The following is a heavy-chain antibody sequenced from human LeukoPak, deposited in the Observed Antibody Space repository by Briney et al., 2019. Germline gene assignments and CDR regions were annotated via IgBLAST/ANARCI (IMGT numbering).Heavy chain of an antibody. CDR1: GFTFSSYS. V-gene: IGHV3-21*01. CDR3: AGDQVYAFWSGRFDYYYYYMDV. CDR2: ISSSSSYI. Sequence: GGSLRLSCAASGFTFSSYSMNWVRQAPGKGLEWVSSISSSSSYIYYADSVKGRFTISRDNANNSLYLQMNSLRAEDTAVYYCAGDQVYAFWSGRFDYYYYYMDVWGKGTTVTISS. J-gene: IGHJ6*03. D-gene: IGHD3-3*01.